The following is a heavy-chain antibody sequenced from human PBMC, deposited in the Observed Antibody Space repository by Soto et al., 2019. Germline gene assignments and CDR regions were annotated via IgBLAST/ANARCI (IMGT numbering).Heavy chain of an antibody. D-gene: IGHD3-10*01. Sequence: GGSLRLSCAASGFTFSSYAMTWVRQAPGKGLEWVSVISASGGTTYYADSVKGRFTISRDNSKNTLYLQMNSLRAEDTAVYYCAKDRSSGTPDAFDIWGQGTMVTVSS. CDR3: AKDRSSGTPDAFDI. V-gene: IGHV3-23*01. J-gene: IGHJ3*02. CDR1: GFTFSSYA. CDR2: ISASGGTT.